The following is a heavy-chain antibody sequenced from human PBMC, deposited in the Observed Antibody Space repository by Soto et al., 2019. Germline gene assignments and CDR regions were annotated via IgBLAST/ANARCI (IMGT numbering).Heavy chain of an antibody. V-gene: IGHV4-4*07. CDR1: GGSISSYR. Sequence: SETLSLTCTVSGGSISSYRLSWIRQPAGKGLEWIGRLNTYGNTHYNPSLKSRVTVSVDTSRNQFFLTLRSVTAADSAVYHCGRESGETWDYEASWGQGTPVTVSS. CDR2: LNTYGNT. D-gene: IGHD1-7*01. J-gene: IGHJ5*02. CDR3: GRESGETWDYEAS.